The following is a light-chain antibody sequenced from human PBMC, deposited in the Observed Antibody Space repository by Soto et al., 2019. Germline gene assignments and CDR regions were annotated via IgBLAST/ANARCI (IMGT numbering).Light chain of an antibody. CDR2: EVS. V-gene: IGLV2-8*01. CDR3: SSYAGANSVV. Sequence: QSALTQPPSASGSPGQSVTIPCTGMSSDVGGYNYVSWYQQHPGKAPKLMIYEVSKRPSGVPDRFSGSKSGNTASLTVSGLQAEDEADYYCSSYAGANSVVFGGGTQLTVL. J-gene: IGLJ2*01. CDR1: SSDVGGYNY.